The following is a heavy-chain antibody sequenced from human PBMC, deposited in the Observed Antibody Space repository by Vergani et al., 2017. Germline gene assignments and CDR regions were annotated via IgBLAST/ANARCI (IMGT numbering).Heavy chain of an antibody. CDR2: ISGYDGKT. J-gene: IGHJ6*03. CDR3: ARGGSIAAPSYLYYFYMDV. CDR1: GYSFNSYG. Sequence: QVQLVQSGAEMKKPGASVNVSCKTSGYSFNSYGINWVRQAPGQGLEWLGLISGYDGKTKYVEKRQGRITVTIDTSTNSAYMELRGLRSADTAVYYCARGGSIAAPSYLYYFYMDVWGKGTSVTVSS. V-gene: IGHV1-18*01. D-gene: IGHD6-6*01.